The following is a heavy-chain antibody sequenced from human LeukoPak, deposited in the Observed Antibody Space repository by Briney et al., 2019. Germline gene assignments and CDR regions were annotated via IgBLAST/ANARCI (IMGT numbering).Heavy chain of an antibody. V-gene: IGHV3-23*01. CDR3: AKDREYSSGWYNNWFDP. CDR1: GFTFTIHA. J-gene: IGHJ5*02. D-gene: IGHD6-19*01. Sequence: GGSLRLSCAASGFTFTIHAMSWVRQDPGKGLGWVSAISGNGGSTYYADSVKGRFTISRDNSKNTLYQQMNSQRAEDTAVYDCAKDREYSSGWYNNWFDPWGQGPLVTVSS. CDR2: ISGNGGST.